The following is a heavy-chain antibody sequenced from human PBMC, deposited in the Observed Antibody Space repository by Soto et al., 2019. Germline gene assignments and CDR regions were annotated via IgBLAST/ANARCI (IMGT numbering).Heavy chain of an antibody. CDR3: ARYVRGGSTLFPS. V-gene: IGHV3-21*01. CDR2: ISSSSSYI. D-gene: IGHD3-10*02. CDR1: EITYSSCP. J-gene: IGHJ4*02. Sequence: PGGSERHSCVDSEITYSSCPLSWKRQAPGKGLEWVSSISSSSSYIYYADSVKGRFTISRDNAKNSLYLQMNSLRAEDTAVYYCARYVRGGSTLFPSWGQGTLVTVSS.